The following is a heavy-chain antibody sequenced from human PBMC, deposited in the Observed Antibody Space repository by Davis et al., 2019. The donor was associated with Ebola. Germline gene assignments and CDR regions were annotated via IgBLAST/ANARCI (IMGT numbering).Heavy chain of an antibody. Sequence: MPGGSLRLSCTVSGGSISSYYWSWIRQPPGKGLEWIGYIYYSGSTNYNPSLKSRVTISVDTSKNQFSLKLSPVTAADTAVYYCARGWRYYDSSGYYYGFDYWGQGTLVTVSS. J-gene: IGHJ4*02. V-gene: IGHV4-59*01. CDR3: ARGWRYYDSSGYYYGFDY. D-gene: IGHD3-22*01. CDR2: IYYSGST. CDR1: GGSISSYY.